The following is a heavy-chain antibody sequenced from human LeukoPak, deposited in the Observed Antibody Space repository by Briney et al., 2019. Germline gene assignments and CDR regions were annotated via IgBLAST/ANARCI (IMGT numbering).Heavy chain of an antibody. V-gene: IGHV4-39*07. CDR1: GGSISSSSYY. CDR3: ARRVIVVVPAADLNWFDP. J-gene: IGHJ5*02. D-gene: IGHD2-2*01. Sequence: PSETLSLTCTVSGGSISSSSYYWGWIRQPPGKGLEWIGSIYYSGSTYYNPSLKSRVTISVDTSKNQFSLKLSSVTAADTAVYYCARRVIVVVPAADLNWFDPWGQGTLVTVSS. CDR2: IYYSGST.